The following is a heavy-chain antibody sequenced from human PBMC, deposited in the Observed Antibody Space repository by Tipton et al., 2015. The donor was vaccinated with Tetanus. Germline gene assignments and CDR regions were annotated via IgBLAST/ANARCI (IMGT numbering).Heavy chain of an antibody. CDR1: YDSFYGYY. J-gene: IGHJ6*02. D-gene: IGHD3-16*01. CDR3: ARDHGITWGGMGYYYGMDV. Sequence: LRLSCAVYYDSFYGYYWSWIRQPPGKGLEWIGYIYYSGSTYYNPSLKSRVTISVDTSKNQFSLRLSSVTAADTAVYYCARDHGITWGGMGYYYGMDVWGQGTTVTVSS. V-gene: IGHV4-30-4*08. CDR2: IYYSGST.